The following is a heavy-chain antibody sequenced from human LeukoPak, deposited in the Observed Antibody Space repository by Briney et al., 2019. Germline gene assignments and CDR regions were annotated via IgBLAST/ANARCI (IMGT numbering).Heavy chain of an antibody. Sequence: SDTLSLTCAVYGGSFRGYYWSWMRQPPGKGLEWIGEIYHSGSTNYNPSLKSRVTISVDTSKNQFSLKLSSLTAADSAVYYCGRWYYDFWSGYSSAKAFDIWGQGTMVTVSS. J-gene: IGHJ3*02. V-gene: IGHV4-34*01. CDR3: GRWYYDFWSGYSSAKAFDI. CDR1: GGSFRGYY. D-gene: IGHD3-3*01. CDR2: IYHSGST.